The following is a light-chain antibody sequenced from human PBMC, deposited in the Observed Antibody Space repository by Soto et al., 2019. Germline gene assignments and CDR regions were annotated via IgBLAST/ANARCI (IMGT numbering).Light chain of an antibody. CDR2: AAS. Sequence: DIQMTQSPSSLSASVGDRVTITCPASQSISSYLNWYQQKPGKAPKLLIYAASSLQSGVPSRFSGSGSGTDFTLTISSLQPEDFATYYCQQSYSTPLLTFGGGTKVEIK. J-gene: IGKJ4*01. CDR1: QSISSY. CDR3: QQSYSTPLLT. V-gene: IGKV1-39*01.